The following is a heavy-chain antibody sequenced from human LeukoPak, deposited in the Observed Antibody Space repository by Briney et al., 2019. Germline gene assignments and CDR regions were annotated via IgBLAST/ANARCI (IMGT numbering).Heavy chain of an antibody. D-gene: IGHD3-22*01. Sequence: GGSLRLSCVVSRLTFNSNAMYWVRQAPGKGLEWVSGISVSGGSEYYADSVKGRFSVSRDNSQHTVYLQMNRLRAEDTAVYFCASHAPAYDSSGYFDSWGQGALVTVSS. J-gene: IGHJ4*02. CDR2: ISVSGGSE. V-gene: IGHV3-23*01. CDR3: ASHAPAYDSSGYFDS. CDR1: RLTFNSNA.